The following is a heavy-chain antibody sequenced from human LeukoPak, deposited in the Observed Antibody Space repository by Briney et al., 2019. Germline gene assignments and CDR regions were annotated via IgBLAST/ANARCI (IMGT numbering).Heavy chain of an antibody. CDR3: ARDGPSYYYYYMDV. V-gene: IGHV3-74*01. Sequence: GGALRLSCAASGLTFSRYWMLWARPAPGKGLVWVLRINTDGSSTSYADSVKGRFTISRDNAKNTLYLQMNSLRAEDTAVYYCARDGPSYYYYYMDVWGKGTTVTVSS. J-gene: IGHJ6*03. CDR1: GLTFSRYW. CDR2: INTDGSST.